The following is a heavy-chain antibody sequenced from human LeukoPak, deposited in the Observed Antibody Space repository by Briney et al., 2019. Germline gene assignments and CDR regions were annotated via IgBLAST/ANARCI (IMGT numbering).Heavy chain of an antibody. Sequence: GGSLRLSCAASGFTFRSSVISWVRQAPGKGLEWVSTIDDDSYHADSVKGRFTISRDKSKRTLFLQMNSLSAEDTALYYCVTEGWIYWGRGMLVTVSS. J-gene: IGHJ4*02. CDR3: VTEGWIY. D-gene: IGHD5-12*01. CDR2: IDDDS. V-gene: IGHV3-23*01. CDR1: GFTFRSSV.